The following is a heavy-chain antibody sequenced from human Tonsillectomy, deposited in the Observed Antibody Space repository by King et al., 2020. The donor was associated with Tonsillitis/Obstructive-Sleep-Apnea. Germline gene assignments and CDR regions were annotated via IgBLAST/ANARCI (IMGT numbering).Heavy chain of an antibody. CDR3: AKDPTAAAGRYYYYYYMDV. CDR2: ISGDGGST. V-gene: IGHV3-43*02. J-gene: IGHJ6*03. Sequence: QLVQSGGGVVQPGGSLRLSCAASGFTFDDYAMHWVRQAPGKGLEWVSLISGDGGSTYYADSVKGRFTISRDNSKNSLYLQMNSLRTEDTALYYCAKDPTAAAGRYYYYYYMDVWGKGATVTVSS. D-gene: IGHD6-13*01. CDR1: GFTFDDYA.